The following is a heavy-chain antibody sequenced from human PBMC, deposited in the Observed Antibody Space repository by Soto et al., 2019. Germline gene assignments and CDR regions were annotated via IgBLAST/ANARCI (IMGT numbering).Heavy chain of an antibody. J-gene: IGHJ4*02. Sequence: QVQLVQSGAEVKKPGSSVKVSCKASGDTFTTNSLNWVRQAPGQGLEWMGGIIPVVGTTKYAQKYQDRVTITGDKSTNTAYMELSILRSDDTAVDYCARGLLYATTYFDYWGQGTPVTVSS. V-gene: IGHV1-69*06. CDR1: GDTFTTNS. CDR3: ARGLLYATTYFDY. D-gene: IGHD2-8*01. CDR2: IIPVVGTT.